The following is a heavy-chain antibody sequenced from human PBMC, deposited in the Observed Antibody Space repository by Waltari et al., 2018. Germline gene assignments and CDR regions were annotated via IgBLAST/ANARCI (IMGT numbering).Heavy chain of an antibody. J-gene: IGHJ6*02. Sequence: QVQLQESGPGLVKPSETLSLTCTVSGGSISSDYWSWIRQPAGKGLEWIGRMYISGSTTYHPSLKSLVSISVDTSKNQFSLKLRAVTAADTAVYYCARTRRGYGDHYYYYYGMDVWGQGTTVTVSS. V-gene: IGHV4-4*07. CDR2: MYISGST. D-gene: IGHD4-17*01. CDR1: GGSISSDY. CDR3: ARTRRGYGDHYYYYYGMDV.